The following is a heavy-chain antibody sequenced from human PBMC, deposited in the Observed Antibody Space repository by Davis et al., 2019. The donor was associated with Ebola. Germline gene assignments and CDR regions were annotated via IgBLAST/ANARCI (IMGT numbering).Heavy chain of an antibody. Sequence: PSETLSLTCTVSGGSISSYYWSWIRQPAGKGLEWIGRIYTSGNTKYNPSLKSRVTISVDTSKNQFSLKLNSVTAADTAVYYCASGYYTGKFDQWGQGTLVSVSS. CDR2: IYTSGNT. D-gene: IGHD3-3*01. J-gene: IGHJ4*02. CDR1: GGSISSYY. V-gene: IGHV4-4*07. CDR3: ASGYYTGKFDQ.